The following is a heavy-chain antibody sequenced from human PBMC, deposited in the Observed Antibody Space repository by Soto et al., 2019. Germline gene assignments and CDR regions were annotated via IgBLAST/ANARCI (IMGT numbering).Heavy chain of an antibody. CDR2: IYYSGST. CDR3: ARARALRYFDY. J-gene: IGHJ4*02. CDR1: GGSISSGGYY. D-gene: IGHD1-26*01. V-gene: IGHV4-31*03. Sequence: QVQLQASGPGLVKPSQTLSLTCTVSGGSISSGGYYWSWIRQHPGKGLEWIGYIYYSGSTYYNPSLKSRVTISVDTAKNQFSLQLSSVTAADTAVYYCARARALRYFDYWGQGTLVTVSS.